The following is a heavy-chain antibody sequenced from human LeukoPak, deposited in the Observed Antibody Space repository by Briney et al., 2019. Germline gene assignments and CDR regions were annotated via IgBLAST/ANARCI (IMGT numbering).Heavy chain of an antibody. CDR2: ISSSSYI. J-gene: IGHJ4*02. Sequence: PGGFLRLSCAASGFTFSSYSMNWVRQAPGKGLEWVSSISSSSYIYYADSVKGRFTISRDNSKNTLYLQMNSLRAEDTAVYYCARDEGIDDSSGYLQSLFDFWGQGTLVTVSS. CDR1: GFTFSSYS. V-gene: IGHV3-21*04. D-gene: IGHD3-22*01. CDR3: ARDEGIDDSSGYLQSLFDF.